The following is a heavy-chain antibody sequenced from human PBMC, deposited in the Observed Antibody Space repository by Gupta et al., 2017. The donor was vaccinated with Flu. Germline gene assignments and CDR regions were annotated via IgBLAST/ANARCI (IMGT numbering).Heavy chain of an antibody. CDR2: IGTAGDT. V-gene: IGHV3-13*01. J-gene: IGHJ3*02. CDR1: RFTFSSYD. D-gene: IGHD3-22*01. Sequence: EVQLVESGGGLVQPGGSLRLSCAASRFTFSSYDMHWVRQATGKGLEWVSAIGTAGDTYYPGSVKGRFTISRENAKNSLYLQMNSLRAGDTAVYYCARGNYYDSSGYQERHDAFDIWGQGTMVTVSS. CDR3: ARGNYYDSSGYQERHDAFDI.